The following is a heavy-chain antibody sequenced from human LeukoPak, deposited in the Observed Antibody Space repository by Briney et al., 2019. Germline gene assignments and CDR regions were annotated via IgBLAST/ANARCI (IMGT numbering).Heavy chain of an antibody. J-gene: IGHJ4*02. CDR1: GYSFTSYW. V-gene: IGHV5-51*01. CDR3: ARHDKGYSGYVTLDY. CDR2: INPGYSDI. Sequence: GESLKISCKGSGYSFTSYWIGWVRQMPGKGLEWMAIINPGYSDIRYSPSFQGQVTISADKSISTAYLQWSSLKASDTAIYYCARHDKGYSGYVTLDYWGQGTLVTVSS. D-gene: IGHD5-12*01.